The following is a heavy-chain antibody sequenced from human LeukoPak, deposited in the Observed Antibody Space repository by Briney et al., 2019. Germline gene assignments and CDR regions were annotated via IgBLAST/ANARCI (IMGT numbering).Heavy chain of an antibody. J-gene: IGHJ4*02. Sequence: GESLKISCKGSGYSFSNYWIGWVRQMPGKGLEWMGIIYPGDSDSRFSPSFQGQVTISADKSISTAYLRWSSLKASDTAMHYCATRSRYNWNDYFDCWGQGTLVTVSS. CDR3: ATRSRYNWNDYFDC. CDR1: GYSFSNYW. V-gene: IGHV5-51*01. CDR2: IYPGDSDS. D-gene: IGHD1-20*01.